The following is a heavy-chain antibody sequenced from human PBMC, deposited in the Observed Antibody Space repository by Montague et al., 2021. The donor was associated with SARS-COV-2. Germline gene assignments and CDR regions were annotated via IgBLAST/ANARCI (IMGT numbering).Heavy chain of an antibody. CDR3: AGDLGDY. CDR2: IYYSGST. Sequence: SETLSLTCTVSGGSISSYYWSWIRQPPGKGLEWIGCIYYSGSTNYNPSLKSRVTISVDTSKNQFSLKLSSVTAADTAVYYCAGDLGDYWGQGTLVTVSS. J-gene: IGHJ4*02. CDR1: GGSISSYY. V-gene: IGHV4-59*13.